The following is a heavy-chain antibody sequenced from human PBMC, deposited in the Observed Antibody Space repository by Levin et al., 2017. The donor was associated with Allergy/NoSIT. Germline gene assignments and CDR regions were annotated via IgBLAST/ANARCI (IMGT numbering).Heavy chain of an antibody. V-gene: IGHV1-46*01. Sequence: GESLKISCKASGYTFTSYYMHWVRQAPGQGLEWMGIINPSGGSTSYAQKFQGRVTMTRDTSTSTVYMELSSLRSEDTAVYYCARDVRRQAAAGSRGGLNYWGQGTLVTVSS. CDR2: INPSGGST. D-gene: IGHD6-13*01. CDR3: ARDVRRQAAAGSRGGLNY. J-gene: IGHJ4*02. CDR1: GYTFTSYY.